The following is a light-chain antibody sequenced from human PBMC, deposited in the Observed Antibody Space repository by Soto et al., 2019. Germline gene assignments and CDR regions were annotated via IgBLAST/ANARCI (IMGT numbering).Light chain of an antibody. CDR1: QSVSSTY. J-gene: IGKJ1*01. Sequence: EIVLTQSPGTLSLSAGEGATLSWRASQSVSSTYLAWYQQQPGQAPRLLIYGSSNRATGIPDRFSGSGSGTDFTLTISRLEPEDFAVYYCQQYGSSSWTFGQGTKVDIK. CDR3: QQYGSSSWT. CDR2: GSS. V-gene: IGKV3-20*01.